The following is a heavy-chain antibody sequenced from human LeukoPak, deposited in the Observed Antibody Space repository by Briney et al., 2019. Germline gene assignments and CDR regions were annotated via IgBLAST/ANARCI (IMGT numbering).Heavy chain of an antibody. CDR1: GFTFSSYS. V-gene: IGHV3-48*01. J-gene: IGHJ4*02. CDR3: ASLSGSSDY. D-gene: IGHD1-26*01. Sequence: GGSLRLSCAASGFTFSSYSMNWVRQAPGKGLEWVSYISSSSSTIYYADSVEGRFTISRDNAKNSLYLQMNSLRAEDTAVYYCASLSGSSDYWGQGTLVTVSS. CDR2: ISSSSSTI.